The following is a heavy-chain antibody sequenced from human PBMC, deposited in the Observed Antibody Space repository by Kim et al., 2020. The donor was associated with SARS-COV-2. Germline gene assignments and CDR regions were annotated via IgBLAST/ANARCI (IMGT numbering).Heavy chain of an antibody. CDR3: ARGPLYYYDSSGTGKYYYYYGMDV. Sequence: SETLSLTCAVYGGSFSGYYWSWIRQPPGKGLEWIGEINHSGSTNYNPSLKSRVTISVDTSKNQFSLKLSSVTAADTAVYYCARGPLYYYDSSGTGKYYYYYGMDVWGQGTTVTVSS. CDR1: GGSFSGYY. V-gene: IGHV4-34*01. CDR2: INHSGST. J-gene: IGHJ6*02. D-gene: IGHD3-22*01.